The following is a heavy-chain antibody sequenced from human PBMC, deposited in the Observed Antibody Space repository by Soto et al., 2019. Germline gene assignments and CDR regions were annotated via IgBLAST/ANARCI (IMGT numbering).Heavy chain of an antibody. J-gene: IGHJ4*02. CDR1: GYTFTSYD. CDR2: MNPNSGNT. V-gene: IGHV1-8*02. CDR3: ARTLFGDNVDY. D-gene: IGHD4-17*01. Sequence: QVQLVQSVAEVKKPGASVKVSCKASGYTFTSYDINWVRQATGQGLEWMGWMNPNSGNTGYAQKFLGRVTMTKNISISTADLELSRLRSEDTAVYYCARTLFGDNVDYWGQGTLVTVSS.